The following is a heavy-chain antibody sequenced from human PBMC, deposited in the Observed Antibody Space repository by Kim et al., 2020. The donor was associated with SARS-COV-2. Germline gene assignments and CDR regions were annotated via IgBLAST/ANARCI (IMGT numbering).Heavy chain of an antibody. D-gene: IGHD1-26*01. Sequence: ADAVEGRFRISGDNSKNTRYLQMNSRGGEDTAVYYCAGGRGGSYLWGFDYWGQGTLVTVSS. J-gene: IGHJ4*02. CDR3: AGGRGGSYLWGFDY. V-gene: IGHV3-30*01.